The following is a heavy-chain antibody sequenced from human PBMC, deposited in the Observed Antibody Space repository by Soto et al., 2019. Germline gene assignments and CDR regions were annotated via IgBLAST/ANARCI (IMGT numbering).Heavy chain of an antibody. Sequence: PSETLSLTCTVSGGSISSYYWSWIRQPPGKGLEWIGYIYYSGSTNYNPSLKSRVTISVDTSKNQFSLKLSSVTAADTAVYYCARWRHPVTTFDYWGQGTLVTVSS. V-gene: IGHV4-59*01. CDR3: ARWRHPVTTFDY. J-gene: IGHJ4*02. CDR2: IYYSGST. CDR1: GGSISSYY.